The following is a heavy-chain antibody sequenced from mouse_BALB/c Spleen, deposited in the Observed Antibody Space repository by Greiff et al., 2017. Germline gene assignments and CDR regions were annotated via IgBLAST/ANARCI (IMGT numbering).Heavy chain of an antibody. CDR3: ARIATADAMDY. D-gene: IGHD1-2*01. Sequence: VKLMESGAELARPGASVKMSCKASGYTFTSYTMHWVKQRPGQGLEWIGYINPSSGYTNYNQKFKDKATLTADKSSSTAYMQLSSLTSEDSAVYYCARIATADAMDYWGQGTSVTVSS. CDR2: INPSSGYT. V-gene: IGHV1-4*01. J-gene: IGHJ4*01. CDR1: GYTFTSYT.